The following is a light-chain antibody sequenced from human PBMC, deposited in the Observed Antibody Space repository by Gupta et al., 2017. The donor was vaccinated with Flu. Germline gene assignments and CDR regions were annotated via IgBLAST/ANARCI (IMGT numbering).Light chain of an antibody. Sequence: QSALTQPAPASEPPGQSITISCTGTSSDIGSYDSVSWHQQHPGKAPKLLIYEVSKRPSGVSSRFSGSKSGNTASLTISGLQAEDDGDYYCSSFTRANAWVFGGGTKLTGL. CDR1: SSDIGSYDS. V-gene: IGLV2-14*01. J-gene: IGLJ3*02. CDR3: SSFTRANAWV. CDR2: EVS.